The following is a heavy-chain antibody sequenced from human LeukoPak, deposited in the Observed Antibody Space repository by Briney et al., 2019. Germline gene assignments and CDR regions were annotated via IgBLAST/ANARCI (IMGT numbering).Heavy chain of an antibody. CDR2: IGSSASNT. J-gene: IGHJ4*02. Sequence: GGSLRLSCAASGFTFRSYAMSWVRQAPGKGLEWVSSIGSSASNTYYADSVKGRFTISRDNSKNTVYLQMKSLRAEDTAVYFCAKHPSGSYHPFFDYWGQGTLVTVSS. CDR3: AKHPSGSYHPFFDY. CDR1: GFTFRSYA. V-gene: IGHV3-23*01. D-gene: IGHD3-10*01.